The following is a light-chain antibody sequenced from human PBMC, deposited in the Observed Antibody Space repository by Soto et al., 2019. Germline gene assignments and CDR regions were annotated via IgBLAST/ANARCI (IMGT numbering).Light chain of an antibody. CDR1: GSNIGGNA. CDR2: ANS. Sequence: QSVLTQPPSASGTPGQRVTLTCSGGGSNIGGNAVNWYQQLPGTAPKLLISANSNRPSGVPNRFSGSKSGTSASLAITGLQAEDEADYYCQSYDSSLSAWVFGGGTKLTVL. V-gene: IGLV1-40*01. J-gene: IGLJ3*02. CDR3: QSYDSSLSAWV.